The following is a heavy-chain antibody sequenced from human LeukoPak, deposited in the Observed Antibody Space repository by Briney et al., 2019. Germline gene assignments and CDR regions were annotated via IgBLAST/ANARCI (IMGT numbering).Heavy chain of an antibody. J-gene: IGHJ4*02. CDR1: GFTFSSYG. D-gene: IGHD5-12*01. CDR3: ARGRGYSGYDWGGYYFDY. Sequence: PGGSLRLSCAASGFTFSSYGMSWVRQAPGKGLEWVSSITSSSSYIYYADSVKGRFTISRDNAKNSLYLQMNSLRAEDTAVYYCARGRGYSGYDWGGYYFDYWGQGTLVTVSS. V-gene: IGHV3-21*01. CDR2: ITSSSSYI.